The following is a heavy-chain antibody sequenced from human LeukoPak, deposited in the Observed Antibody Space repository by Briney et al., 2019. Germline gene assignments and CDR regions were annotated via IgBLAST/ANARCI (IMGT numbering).Heavy chain of an antibody. J-gene: IGHJ4*02. D-gene: IGHD5-12*01. CDR1: RFTFDNYA. CDR2: ISGRGDST. Sequence: GGSLRLSCAASRFTFDNYAMNWVRQAPGKGLEWVSTISGRGDSTYYADSVKGRFTISRDNSKNTLYLQMNSLRAEDTAVYYCARGPSGYHNTGGQGTLVTVSS. CDR3: ARGPSGYHNT. V-gene: IGHV3-23*01.